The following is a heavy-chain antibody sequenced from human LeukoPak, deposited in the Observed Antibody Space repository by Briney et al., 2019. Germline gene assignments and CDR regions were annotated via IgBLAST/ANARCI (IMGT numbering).Heavy chain of an antibody. CDR1: GGTFSSYS. Sequence: SVKVSCKASGGTFSSYSISWVRQAPGQGLEWMGRIIPIFGTANYAQKFQGGVTITTDESTSTAYMELSSLRSEDTAVYYCASSIMITFGGVIVRDGDAFDIWGQGTMVTVSS. CDR3: ASSIMITFGGVIVRDGDAFDI. CDR2: IIPIFGTA. D-gene: IGHD3-16*02. V-gene: IGHV1-69*05. J-gene: IGHJ3*02.